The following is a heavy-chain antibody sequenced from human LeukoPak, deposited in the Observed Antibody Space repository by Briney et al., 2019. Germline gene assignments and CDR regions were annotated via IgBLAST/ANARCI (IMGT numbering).Heavy chain of an antibody. CDR2: ISGSGGSI. CDR3: AKDTADDAFDI. CDR1: GFTFKSYS. Sequence: GGSLRLSCVASGFTFKSYSMNWVRQAPGKGLEWVSSISGSGGSIYYADSVKGRFTISRDNAKNSLYLQMNSLRAEDTALYYCAKDTADDAFDIWGQGTMVTVSS. J-gene: IGHJ3*02. V-gene: IGHV3-21*04.